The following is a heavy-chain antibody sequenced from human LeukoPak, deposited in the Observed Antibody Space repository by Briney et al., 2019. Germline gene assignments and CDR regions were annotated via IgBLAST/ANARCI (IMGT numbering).Heavy chain of an antibody. CDR1: GYTFTSYD. Sequence: ASVKVSCKATGYTFTSYDTNWVRQATGQGLEWMGWMNPNSGNTGYAQKFQGRVTMTRSTSISTAYMELSSLRSEDTAVYYCARAPGATLDWFDPWGQGTLVTVSS. J-gene: IGHJ5*02. V-gene: IGHV1-8*01. D-gene: IGHD1-26*01. CDR2: MNPNSGNT. CDR3: ARAPGATLDWFDP.